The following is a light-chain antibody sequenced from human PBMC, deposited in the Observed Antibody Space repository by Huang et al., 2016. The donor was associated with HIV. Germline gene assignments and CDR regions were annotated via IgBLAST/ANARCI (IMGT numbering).Light chain of an antibody. CDR3: QKYDSAPRT. CDR2: AAS. CDR1: RDISTF. J-gene: IGKJ1*01. Sequence: MTQSPPSLSASIGDRVTLTCRASRDISTFLAWYQQKPGKPPRLLSYAASILHSGVPSRCSGGGSGTNFTLTVSSLQPEDVANYYCQKYDSAPRTFGQGTKLEL. V-gene: IGKV1-27*01.